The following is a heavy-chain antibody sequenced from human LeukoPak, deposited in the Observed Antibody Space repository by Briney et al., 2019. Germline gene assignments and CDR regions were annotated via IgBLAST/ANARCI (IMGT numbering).Heavy chain of an antibody. Sequence: ASVKVSCKASGYIFTGYYMHWVRQAPGQGLEWMGWINPNSGDTNYAQKFQGRVTMTRDTSISTAYMELSRLRSDDTAVYYCARSKLFDIWGQGTMVTVSS. J-gene: IGHJ3*02. CDR3: ARSKLFDI. CDR1: GYIFTGYY. CDR2: INPNSGDT. V-gene: IGHV1-2*02. D-gene: IGHD5-24*01.